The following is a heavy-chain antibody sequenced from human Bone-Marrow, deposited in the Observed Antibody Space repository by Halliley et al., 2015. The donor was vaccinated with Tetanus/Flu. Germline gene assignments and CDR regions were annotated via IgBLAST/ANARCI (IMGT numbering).Heavy chain of an antibody. J-gene: IGHJ1*01. CDR1: GASLNGGGYY. V-gene: IGHV4-31*03. Sequence: TLSLTCNVSGASLNGGGYYWSWVRQHPGRGLEWIGFIYYSGSTSFNPSLESRAAISIDTSKNQFSLKLTSVTVADTAVYYCATRTYFQDPIHRGQGTLVIVSS. CDR3: ATRTYFQDPIH. CDR2: IYYSGST. D-gene: IGHD3-10*01.